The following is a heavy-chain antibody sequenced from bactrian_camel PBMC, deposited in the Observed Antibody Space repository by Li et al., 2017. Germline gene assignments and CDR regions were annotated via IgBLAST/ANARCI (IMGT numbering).Heavy chain of an antibody. CDR3: IRNPDPWMVTPADRVERSDFGY. Sequence: VQLVESGGGLVQPGESLRLSCVASGITFSRHDMSWVRQAPGKEVEWVAGITSFPGLFRAASYADSVKGRFTISRDNAKNTVSLQMNSLAPEDTAVYYCIRNPDPWMVTPADRVERSDFGYRGQGTQVTVS. V-gene: IGHV3S40*01. CDR1: GITFSRHD. CDR2: ITSFPGLFRAA. D-gene: IGHD1*01. J-gene: IGHJ6*01.